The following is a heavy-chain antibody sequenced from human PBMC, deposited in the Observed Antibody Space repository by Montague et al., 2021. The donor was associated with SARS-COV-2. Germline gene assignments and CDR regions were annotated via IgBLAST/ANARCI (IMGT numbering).Heavy chain of an antibody. D-gene: IGHD2-8*01. CDR3: ARDQYCTKGVCYSRGFDY. CDR1: VFSFSDSY. J-gene: IGHJ4*02. CDR2: ISGSSSYT. Sequence: SLRLSCAASVFSFSDSYMSWIRQAPGKGLEWVSYISGSSSYTNYADSVKGRFTISRDNAKNSLYLQMNSLRAEDTAVYYCARDQYCTKGVCYSRGFDYWGQGTLVTVSS. V-gene: IGHV3-11*05.